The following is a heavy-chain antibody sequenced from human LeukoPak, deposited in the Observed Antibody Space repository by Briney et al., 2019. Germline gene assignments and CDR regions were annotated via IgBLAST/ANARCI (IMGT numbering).Heavy chain of an antibody. Sequence: ASVKVSGKASGYTFTSYDVNWVRQATGHGLEWMGWVNPNSGHTGYAQKFQGRVTMTTNTSISTAYMELSSLRSEDTAVYYCARGAPGSYCSGGSCPYFDYWGQGTLVSVSS. CDR1: GYTFTSYD. J-gene: IGHJ4*02. CDR2: VNPNSGHT. D-gene: IGHD2-15*01. CDR3: ARGAPGSYCSGGSCPYFDY. V-gene: IGHV1-8*01.